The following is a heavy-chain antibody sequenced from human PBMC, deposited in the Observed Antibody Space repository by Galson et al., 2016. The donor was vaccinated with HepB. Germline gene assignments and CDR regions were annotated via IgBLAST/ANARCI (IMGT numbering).Heavy chain of an antibody. V-gene: IGHV3-13*01. D-gene: IGHD1-1*01. CDR1: GFTFSIHD. Sequence: SLRLSCAASGFTFSIHDMHWVRQVTGKGLEWVSAIETAGDTYYPDSVKGQFPISRENAKNSLYLQMTDLQAGDTAVYYCARGKSLLTMPWNYGLDVWGKGTAVTVSS. CDR2: IETAGDT. J-gene: IGHJ6*04. CDR3: ARGKSLLTMPWNYGLDV.